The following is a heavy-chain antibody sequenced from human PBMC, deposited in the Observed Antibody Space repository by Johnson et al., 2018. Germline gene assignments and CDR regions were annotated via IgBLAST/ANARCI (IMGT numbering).Heavy chain of an antibody. D-gene: IGHD3-22*01. CDR3: ARGFYDSSGYPRYLQH. CDR1: GFTFSSYG. CDR2: MSFGDSNK. Sequence: QVQLVQSGGGVVQPGRSLRLSCAASGFTFSSYGMHWVRQAPGKGLEWVAVMSFGDSNKYYADSVKGRFTISRDNSMDTLYLQMNSLIPEDTAVYFCARGFYDSSGYPRYLQHWGQGTLVTVPS. V-gene: IGHV3-30*03. J-gene: IGHJ1*01.